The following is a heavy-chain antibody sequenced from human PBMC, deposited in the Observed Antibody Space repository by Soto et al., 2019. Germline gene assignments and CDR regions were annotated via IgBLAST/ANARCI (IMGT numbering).Heavy chain of an antibody. D-gene: IGHD6-19*01. CDR3: ARGGALDGTSPPFNH. CDR2: INANSGDT. CDR1: GYTFSGHY. V-gene: IGHV1-2*02. Sequence: ASVKVSCKASGYTFSGHYMHWIRQAPGQGPKWLGWINANSGDTDRAPKFQDRLTMTRDTSISTAYMELSRLRSDDTAVYYCARGGALDGTSPPFNHWGQGTLVTV. J-gene: IGHJ4*02.